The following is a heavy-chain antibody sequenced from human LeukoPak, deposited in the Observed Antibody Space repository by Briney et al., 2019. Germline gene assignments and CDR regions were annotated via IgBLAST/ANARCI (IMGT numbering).Heavy chain of an antibody. CDR3: ATRTSGFSDAFDI. Sequence: ASVKVSCKVSGYTLTELSMHWVRQAPGKGLEWMGGFDPEDAEAIYAQNFQGRVTMAGDTATDTAYMELSSLRSEDTAVYYCATRTSGFSDAFDIWGHGTMVTVSS. V-gene: IGHV1-24*01. J-gene: IGHJ3*02. CDR1: GYTLTELS. D-gene: IGHD3-10*01. CDR2: FDPEDAEA.